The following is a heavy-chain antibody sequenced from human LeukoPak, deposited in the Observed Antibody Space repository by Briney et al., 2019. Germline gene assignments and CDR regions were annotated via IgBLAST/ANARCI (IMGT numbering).Heavy chain of an antibody. CDR3: AKGYLGLCTGGTCFHFDY. D-gene: IGHD2-15*01. CDR2: IRHDGNSK. Sequence: GGSLRLSCVASGFTFSNYGMHWVRQAPGKGLEWVAFIRHDGNSKFYADFVKGRFTISRDNSKNALYLQMDSLRDEDTAVYYCAKGYLGLCTGGTCFHFDYWGQGTLVTVSS. V-gene: IGHV3-30*02. CDR1: GFTFSNYG. J-gene: IGHJ4*02.